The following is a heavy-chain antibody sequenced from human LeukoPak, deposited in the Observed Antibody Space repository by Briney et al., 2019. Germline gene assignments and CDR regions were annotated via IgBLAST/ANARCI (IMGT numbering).Heavy chain of an antibody. D-gene: IGHD3-16*01. Sequence: PGGSLRPSCAASGFTFSDYNMNWIRQAPGKGLEWVANISSSGFSVDYAHSVKGRFTISRDNGKNSLSLQMNSLRAGDTAVYYCARKILITFGPNSHPMDVWGQGTTVTVS. CDR2: ISSSGFSV. CDR3: ARKILITFGPNSHPMDV. CDR1: GFTFSDYN. V-gene: IGHV3-11*01. J-gene: IGHJ6*02.